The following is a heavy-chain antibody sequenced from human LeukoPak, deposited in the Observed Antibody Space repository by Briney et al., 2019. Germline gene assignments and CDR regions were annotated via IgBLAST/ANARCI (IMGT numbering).Heavy chain of an antibody. J-gene: IGHJ4*02. CDR2: INPSGGST. CDR1: GYTFTSYY. CDR3: ARAGENGGSPLRHLDY. D-gene: IGHD1-26*01. Sequence: ASVKVSCKASGYTFTSYYMHWVRQAPGQGLEWMGIINPSGGSTSYAQKFQGRVTMTRDTSTSTVYMELSSLRSEDTAVYYCARAGENGGSPLRHLDYWGQGTLVTVSS. V-gene: IGHV1-46*01.